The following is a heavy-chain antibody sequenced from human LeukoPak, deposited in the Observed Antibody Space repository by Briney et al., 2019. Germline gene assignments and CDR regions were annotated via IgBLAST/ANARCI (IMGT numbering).Heavy chain of an antibody. Sequence: ASVKVSCKASGYTFTSYDINWVRQATGQGLEWMGWMNPNSGNTGYAQKFQGRVTITRNTSISTAYMELSSLRSEDTAVYYCARGSYCGGDCYAAAFDIWGQGTMVTVSS. CDR1: GYTFTSYD. CDR2: MNPNSGNT. J-gene: IGHJ3*02. CDR3: ARGSYCGGDCYAAAFDI. V-gene: IGHV1-8*03. D-gene: IGHD2-21*02.